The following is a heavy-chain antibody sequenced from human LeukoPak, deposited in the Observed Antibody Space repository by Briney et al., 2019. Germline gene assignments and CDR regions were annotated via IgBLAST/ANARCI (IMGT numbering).Heavy chain of an antibody. CDR1: GFTFSTYN. D-gene: IGHD4-17*01. V-gene: IGHV3-48*01. J-gene: IGHJ6*01. CDR2: ISDSTTTT. CDR3: ARVRRNHYGDYPNYYGMDV. Sequence: GGSLGLSCVASGFTFSTYNMDWVRQAPGEGLEWVSYISDSTTTTLYADSVKGRFTISRDNAKNSLYLQMNSLRAEDTAVYYCARVRRNHYGDYPNYYGMDVWGQGTTVTVSS.